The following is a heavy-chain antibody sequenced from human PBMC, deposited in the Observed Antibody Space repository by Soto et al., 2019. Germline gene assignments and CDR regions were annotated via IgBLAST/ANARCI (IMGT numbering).Heavy chain of an antibody. V-gene: IGHV3-21*01. CDR1: GFTFSSYS. CDR2: ISSSSSYI. CDR3: ARSHSDYDRGYYFDY. Sequence: EVQLVESGGGLVKPGGSLRLSCAASGFTFSSYSMNWVRQAPGKGLEWVSSISSSSSYIYYADSVKGRFTISRDNAKNSLYLQMNSLRAEDTAVYYCARSHSDYDRGYYFDYWGQGTLVTVSS. J-gene: IGHJ4*02. D-gene: IGHD5-12*01.